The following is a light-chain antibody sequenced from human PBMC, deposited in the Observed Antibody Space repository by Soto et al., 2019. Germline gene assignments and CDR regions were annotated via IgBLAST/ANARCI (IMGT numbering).Light chain of an antibody. CDR3: QQYNNWWT. CDR2: GAF. CDR1: QSLSSN. J-gene: IGKJ1*01. Sequence: IPITQSPATLSVSPGDRATLSCRASQSLSSNLAWYQQKPGQAPRLLIYGAFNRATGIPARFSGSGSGTEFIHTISSLQSEDFAVYYCQQYNNWWTFGQGTRVEIK. V-gene: IGKV3-15*01.